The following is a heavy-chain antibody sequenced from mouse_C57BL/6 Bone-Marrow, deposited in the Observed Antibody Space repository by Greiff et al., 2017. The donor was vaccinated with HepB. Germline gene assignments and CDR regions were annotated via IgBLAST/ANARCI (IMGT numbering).Heavy chain of an antibody. CDR2: IDPANGNT. Sequence: EVKLKQSVAELVRPGASVKLSCTASGFNIKNTYMHWVKQRPEQGLEWIGRIDPANGNTKYAPKFQGKATITADTSSNTAYLQLSSLTSEDTAIYYCAPHYYYGSFYAMDYWGQGTSVTVSS. CDR3: APHYYYGSFYAMDY. V-gene: IGHV14-3*01. J-gene: IGHJ4*01. CDR1: GFNIKNTY. D-gene: IGHD1-1*01.